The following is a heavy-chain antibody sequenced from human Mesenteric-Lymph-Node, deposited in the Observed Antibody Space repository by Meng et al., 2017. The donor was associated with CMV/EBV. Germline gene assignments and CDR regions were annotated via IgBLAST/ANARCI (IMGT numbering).Heavy chain of an antibody. V-gene: IGHV3-48*03. CDR2: ISSSGLTI. Sequence: GESLKISCAASDFRFISYDMAWVRQAPGKGLEWVAYISSSGLTIYYADSVKGRFTISRDNAKNTLYLQMNSLRAEDTAVYYCARTPAFDYWGQGTLVTVSS. J-gene: IGHJ4*02. D-gene: IGHD1-14*01. CDR1: DFRFISYD. CDR3: ARTPAFDY.